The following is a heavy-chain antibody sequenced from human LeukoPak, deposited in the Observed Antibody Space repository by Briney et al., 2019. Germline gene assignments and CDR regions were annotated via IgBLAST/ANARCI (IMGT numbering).Heavy chain of an antibody. CDR3: AREHYDILTGYSYYFDY. CDR2: VFSSGTT. V-gene: IGHV4-4*07. CDR1: GGSMNTYY. J-gene: IGHJ4*02. Sequence: PSETLSLTCTVSGGSMNTYYWSWIRQPAGRGLEWIGHVFSSGTTYYNPSLQSRVTLSVDTSNNQFSLKVNSLTAADTAVYYCAREHYDILTGYSYYFDYWGQGTLVTVSS. D-gene: IGHD3-9*01.